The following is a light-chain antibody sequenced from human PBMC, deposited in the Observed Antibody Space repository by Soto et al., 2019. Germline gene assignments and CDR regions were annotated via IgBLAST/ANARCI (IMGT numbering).Light chain of an antibody. CDR2: DAS. CDR3: QQRSKWPIT. CDR1: QSVSTY. J-gene: IGKJ5*01. Sequence: EIVVTLSASTLSLSPGERAALSCRASQSVSTYLAWYQQKPGQAPRLFIYDASNRATGIPARFSGSGSGTDFTLTISSLEPEDFAVYYCQQRSKWPITFGQGTRLEIK. V-gene: IGKV3-11*01.